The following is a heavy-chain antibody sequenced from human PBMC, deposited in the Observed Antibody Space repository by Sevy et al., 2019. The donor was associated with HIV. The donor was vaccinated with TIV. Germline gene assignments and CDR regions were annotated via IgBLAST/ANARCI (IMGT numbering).Heavy chain of an antibody. Sequence: GGSLRLSCAASGFTFNIYEMNWVRQAPGKGLEWVSYISSSFSIYYADSVKGRFTISRDNAKNLLYLQMNSLRAEDTAVYYCTNYVHYWGQGTLVTVSS. CDR3: TNYVHY. J-gene: IGHJ4*02. CDR1: GFTFNIYE. CDR2: ISSSFSI. V-gene: IGHV3-48*03.